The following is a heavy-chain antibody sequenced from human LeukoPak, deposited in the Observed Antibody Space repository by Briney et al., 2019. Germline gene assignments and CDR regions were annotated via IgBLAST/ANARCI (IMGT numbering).Heavy chain of an antibody. Sequence: GGSLRLSCAASGFIVSSNYMNWVRQAPGKGLEWVSVIYSGGSTYYADSVKGGFTISRDNSKNTVNLQMNDLRAEDTAVYYCARSCDARLNFDYWGQGTLVTVSS. CDR2: IYSGGST. CDR3: ARSCDARLNFDY. CDR1: GFIVSSNY. J-gene: IGHJ4*02. V-gene: IGHV3-66*02.